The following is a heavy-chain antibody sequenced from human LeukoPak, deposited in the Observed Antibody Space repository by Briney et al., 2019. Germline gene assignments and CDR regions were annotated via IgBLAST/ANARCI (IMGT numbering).Heavy chain of an antibody. V-gene: IGHV1-69*13. CDR2: IIPIFGTA. J-gene: IGHJ4*02. D-gene: IGHD6-13*01. CDR3: ARDPGIAAAGTRDFSFDY. Sequence: ASVEVSCKASGGTFSSYAISWVRQAPGQGLEWMGGIIPIFGTANYAQKFQGRVTITADESTSTAYMELSSLRSEDTAVYYCARDPGIAAAGTRDFSFDYWGQGTLVTVSS. CDR1: GGTFSSYA.